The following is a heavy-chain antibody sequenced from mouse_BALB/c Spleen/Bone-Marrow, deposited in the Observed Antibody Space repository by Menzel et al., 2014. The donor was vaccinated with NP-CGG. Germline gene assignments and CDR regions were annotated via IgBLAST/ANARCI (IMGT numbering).Heavy chain of an antibody. CDR1: GYTFTSYV. CDR3: ARPRQLGLPYYFDY. Sequence: QLQQPGPELGKPAASVKMSCEASGYTFTSYVMHWVKQKPGQGLEWIGYINPYNDGTKYNEKFKGKATLTSDKSSSTAYMELSSLTSEDSAVYYCARPRQLGLPYYFDYWGQATTPTVSS. CDR2: INPYNDGT. D-gene: IGHD3-2*01. V-gene: IGHV1-14*01. J-gene: IGHJ2*01.